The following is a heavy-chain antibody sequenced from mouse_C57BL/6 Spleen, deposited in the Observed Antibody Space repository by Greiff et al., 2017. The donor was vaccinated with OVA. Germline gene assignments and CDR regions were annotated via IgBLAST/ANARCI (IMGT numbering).Heavy chain of an antibody. CDR1: GYTFTSYT. Sequence: QVQLKQSGAELARPGASVKMSCKASGYTFTSYTMHWVKQRPGQGLEWIGYINPSSGYTKYNQKFKDKATLTADKSSSTAYMQLSSLTSEDSAVYYCAREDYSNSAWFAYWGQGTLVTVSA. J-gene: IGHJ3*01. CDR3: AREDYSNSAWFAY. V-gene: IGHV1-4*01. CDR2: INPSSGYT. D-gene: IGHD2-5*01.